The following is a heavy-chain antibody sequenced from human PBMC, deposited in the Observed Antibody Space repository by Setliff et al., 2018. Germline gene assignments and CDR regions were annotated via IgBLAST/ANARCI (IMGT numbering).Heavy chain of an antibody. D-gene: IGHD2-21*01. CDR2: IRHEGYNK. J-gene: IGHJ6*01. Sequence: LRLSCSASGFTFSRYGMYWVRQAPGKGLEWVAFIRHEGYNKYYADSVQGRFTISRDNSKNTLFLEMDSLRDDDTAVYYCAKDSLEVVIALHGMDVWGQGTTVTVSS. CDR1: GFTFSRYG. CDR3: AKDSLEVVIALHGMDV. V-gene: IGHV3-30*02.